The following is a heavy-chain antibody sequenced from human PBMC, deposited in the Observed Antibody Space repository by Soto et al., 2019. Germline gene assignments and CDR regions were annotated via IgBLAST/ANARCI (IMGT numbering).Heavy chain of an antibody. CDR2: VYGSGRT. CDR1: GGFISNYY. Sequence: PSETLSLTCSVSGGFISNYYWSWIRQPAGRGLEWIGRVYGSGRTDYNPSLKSRVIMSVDTSKNQLSLKLSSVTAADTAVYYCARDRRDCRTISCSPGFDPWGHGTLVTVS. V-gene: IGHV4-4*07. CDR3: ARDRRDCRTISCSPGFDP. J-gene: IGHJ5*02. D-gene: IGHD1-7*01.